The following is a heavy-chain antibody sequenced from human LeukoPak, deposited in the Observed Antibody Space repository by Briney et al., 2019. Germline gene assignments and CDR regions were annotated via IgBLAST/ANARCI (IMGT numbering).Heavy chain of an antibody. CDR1: GFTFSGYW. V-gene: IGHV3-7*01. CDR2: IKERGSNK. D-gene: IGHD1-1*01. CDR3: ARGSGKLEPGERDDAFDI. J-gene: IGHJ3*02. Sequence: HPGGSLRLSCAASGFTFSGYWMSWVRQAPGKGLECVANIKERGSNKYYADSVKGRFTISRDNSKNTLYLQMNSLRAEDTAVYYCARGSGKLEPGERDDAFDIWGQGTMVTVSS.